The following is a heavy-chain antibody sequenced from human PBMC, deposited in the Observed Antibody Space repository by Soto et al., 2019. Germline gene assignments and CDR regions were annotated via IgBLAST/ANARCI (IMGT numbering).Heavy chain of an antibody. J-gene: IGHJ6*02. Sequence: GGSLRLSCAASGFTFSSYGMHWVRQAPGKGLEWVAVIWYDGSNKYYADSVKGRFTISRDNSKNTLYLQMNSLRAEDTAVYYCARDSPAVAGTVYYYYGMDVWGQGTTVTVSS. CDR1: GFTFSSYG. V-gene: IGHV3-33*01. D-gene: IGHD6-19*01. CDR2: IWYDGSNK. CDR3: ARDSPAVAGTVYYYYGMDV.